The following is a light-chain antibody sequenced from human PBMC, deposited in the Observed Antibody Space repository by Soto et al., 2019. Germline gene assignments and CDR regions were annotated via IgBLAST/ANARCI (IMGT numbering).Light chain of an antibody. CDR1: SSDIGGYNY. CDR2: EVS. Sequence: QSALTQPASVSGSPGQSITISCTGTSSDIGGYNYVSWYQQHPGKAPKLMIYEVSNRPSGVSNRFSGSKSGNTASPTISGLQAEDEADYYCNSYTSSTTLVFGGGTKLTVL. J-gene: IGLJ2*01. V-gene: IGLV2-14*01. CDR3: NSYTSSTTLV.